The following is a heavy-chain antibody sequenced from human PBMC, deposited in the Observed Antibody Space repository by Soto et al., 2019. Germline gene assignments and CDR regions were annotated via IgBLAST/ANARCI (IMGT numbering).Heavy chain of an antibody. D-gene: IGHD2-2*01. J-gene: IGHJ5*02. CDR3: ARVPDR. CDR2: IYHSGST. Sequence: SETLSLTCAVSGVSISSGGYSWSWIRQPPGKGLEWIGYIYHSGSTYYNPSLKSRVTISVDRSKNQFSLKLSSVTAADTAVYYCARVPDRWGQVTLVTVS. CDR1: GVSISSGGYS. V-gene: IGHV4-30-2*01.